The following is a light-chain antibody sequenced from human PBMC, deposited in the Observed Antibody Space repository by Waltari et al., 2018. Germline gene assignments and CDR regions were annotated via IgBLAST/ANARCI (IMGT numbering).Light chain of an antibody. J-gene: IGKJ2*01. CDR1: QSVGTN. Sequence: DIVMTQSPATLSVSPGERATLSCRASQSVGTNLVWYQPKPGQAPRLLIFHASIRATGIAARFSGSGSGTEFTLTISSLQSEDFAVYYCQQYTDWQYTFGQGTKLEIK. CDR3: QQYTDWQYT. CDR2: HAS. V-gene: IGKV3-15*01.